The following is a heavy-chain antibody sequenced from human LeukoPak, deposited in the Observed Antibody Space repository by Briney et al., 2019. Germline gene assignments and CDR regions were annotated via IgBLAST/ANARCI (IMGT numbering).Heavy chain of an antibody. D-gene: IGHD6-13*01. V-gene: IGHV4-34*01. Sequence: SETLSLTCAVYGGSFSGYYWSWIRQPLGKGLEWIGEINHSGSTNYNPSLKSRVTISVDTSKNQFSLKLSSVTAADTAVYYCARVPRRGGSNWYGQGAFYIWGQGTMVTVSS. CDR2: INHSGST. CDR1: GGSFSGYY. CDR3: ARVPRRGGSNWYGQGAFYI. J-gene: IGHJ3*02.